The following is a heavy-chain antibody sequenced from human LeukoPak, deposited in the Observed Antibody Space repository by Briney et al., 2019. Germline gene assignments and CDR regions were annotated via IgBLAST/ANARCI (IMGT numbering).Heavy chain of an antibody. V-gene: IGHV1-2*06. D-gene: IGHD3-22*01. Sequence: ASVKVSCXASGYTFTGYYMHWVRQAPGQGLEWMGRINPNSGGTNYAQKFQGRVTMTRDTSISTAYMELSRLRSDDTAVYYCARDLIPLYYDSSGWFDPWGQGTLVTVSS. CDR2: INPNSGGT. CDR1: GYTFTGYY. J-gene: IGHJ5*02. CDR3: ARDLIPLYYDSSGWFDP.